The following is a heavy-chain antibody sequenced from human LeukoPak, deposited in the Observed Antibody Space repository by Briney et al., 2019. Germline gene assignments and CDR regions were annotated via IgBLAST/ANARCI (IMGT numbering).Heavy chain of an antibody. Sequence: GGSLRLSCAASGFTVSSNYMSWVRQAPGKGLEWVSVIYSGGSTYYADSVKGRFAISRDNSKNTLYLQMNSLRAEDTAVYYCARDLGPYGGMDVWGQGTTVTVSS. D-gene: IGHD3-16*01. CDR1: GFTVSSNY. CDR2: IYSGGST. V-gene: IGHV3-53*01. J-gene: IGHJ6*02. CDR3: ARDLGPYGGMDV.